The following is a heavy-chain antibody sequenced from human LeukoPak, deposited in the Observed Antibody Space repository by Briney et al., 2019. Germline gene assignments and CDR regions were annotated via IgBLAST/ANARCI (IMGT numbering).Heavy chain of an antibody. CDR1: GFTFSDYW. V-gene: IGHV3-74*01. D-gene: IGHD3-16*01. J-gene: IGHJ4*02. CDR3: ARAGAYHFDN. Sequence: QPGGSLRLSCATSGFTFSDYWMHWVRQAPGKGLVWVSIINTDTRGTYYADSVKGRFTISRDNAKNTLYLQMNSLRAEDTAVYYCARAGAYHFDNWGQGTLVTVSS. CDR2: INTDTRGT.